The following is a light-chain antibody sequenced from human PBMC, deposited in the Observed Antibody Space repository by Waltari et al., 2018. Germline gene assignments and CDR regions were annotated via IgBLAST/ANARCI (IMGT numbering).Light chain of an antibody. Sequence: QSALTQPASVSGSPGQSITISCTGTSSDIGGYNYVSWYQQVPGKAPRLIIYDVSYRHSGVHRRFSGSKSGNTASLTISGRQAGDEADYFCSAYIGSTTLELFGGGTSLTVL. CDR1: SSDIGGYNY. CDR3: SAYIGSTTLEL. J-gene: IGLJ2*01. V-gene: IGLV2-14*03. CDR2: DVS.